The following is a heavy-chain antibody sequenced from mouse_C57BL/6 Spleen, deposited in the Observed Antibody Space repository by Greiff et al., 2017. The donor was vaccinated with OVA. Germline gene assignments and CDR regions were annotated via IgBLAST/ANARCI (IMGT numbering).Heavy chain of an antibody. CDR2: IHPNSGST. D-gene: IGHD2-5*01. CDR3: AFYYSNPAWFAD. V-gene: IGHV1-64*01. CDR1: GYTFTSYW. J-gene: IGHJ3*01. Sequence: QVQLQQPGAELVKPGASVKLSCKASGYTFTSYWMHWVKQRPGQGLEWIGMIHPNSGSTNYNEKFKSKATLTVDKSSSTAYMQLSSLTSEDSAVYYCAFYYSNPAWFADWGQGTLVTVSA.